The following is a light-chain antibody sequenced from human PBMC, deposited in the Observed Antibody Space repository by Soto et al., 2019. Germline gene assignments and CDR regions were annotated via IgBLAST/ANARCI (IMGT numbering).Light chain of an antibody. V-gene: IGKV1-5*01. CDR3: QQYKSFSLT. CDR2: NAS. CDR1: QSINTW. Sequence: DIQMTQSPSTLSASIGDRVTITCRASQSINTWLAWYQQDPGKAPKVLIFNASTLESGVPSRFSGSGSGTEFTLTIGSLHPDDLATYYCQQYKSFSLTFGGGTRVEVK. J-gene: IGKJ4*01.